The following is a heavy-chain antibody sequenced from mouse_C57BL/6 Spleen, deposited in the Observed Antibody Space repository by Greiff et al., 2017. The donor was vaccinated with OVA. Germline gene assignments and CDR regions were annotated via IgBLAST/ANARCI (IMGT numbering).Heavy chain of an antibody. V-gene: IGHV1-52*01. J-gene: IGHJ3*01. CDR1: GYTFTSYW. CDR3: ARFGGSYYGPFAY. Sequence: QVQLQQPGAELVRPGSSVKLSCKASGYTFTSYWMHWVKQRPIQGLEWIGNIDPSDSETHYNQKFKDKATLTVDKSSSTAYMQLSSLTSEDSAVYYCARFGGSYYGPFAYWGQGTLVTVSA. D-gene: IGHD2-1*01. CDR2: IDPSDSET.